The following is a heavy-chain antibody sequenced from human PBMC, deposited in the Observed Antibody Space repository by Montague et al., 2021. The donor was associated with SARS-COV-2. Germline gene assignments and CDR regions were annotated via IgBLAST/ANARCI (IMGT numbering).Heavy chain of an antibody. D-gene: IGHD1-26*01. Sequence: SETLSLTCAVYGGSFSTYYWSWIRQPPGKGLEWIGEINHSGSTNXNPSLKSRVTISVDTSKNQFSLKLSSVTAADTAVYYCARVPDSGTYWSGDYWGQGTLVTVSS. J-gene: IGHJ4*02. CDR1: GGSFSTYY. CDR2: INHSGST. CDR3: ARVPDSGTYWSGDY. V-gene: IGHV4-34*01.